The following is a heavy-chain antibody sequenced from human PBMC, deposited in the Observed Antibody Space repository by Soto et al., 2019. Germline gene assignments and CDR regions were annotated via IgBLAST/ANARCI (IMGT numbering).Heavy chain of an antibody. D-gene: IGHD2-15*01. V-gene: IGHV3-74*01. CDR2: INSDGSST. CDR1: GFTFTTYW. J-gene: IGHJ4*02. Sequence: GGSLRLSCAASGFTFTTYWMHWVRQAPGMGLVWVSRINSDGSSTSYADSVKGRFTISRDNAKNTLYLQMNSLRVEDSAVYFCARREGYCSGGTCYFDHWGQGALVTVSS. CDR3: ARREGYCSGGTCYFDH.